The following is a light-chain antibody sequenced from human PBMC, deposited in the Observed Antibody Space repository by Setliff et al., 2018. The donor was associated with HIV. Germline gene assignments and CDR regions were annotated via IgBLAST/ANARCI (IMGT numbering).Light chain of an antibody. CDR3: SSYTSSTTQV. CDR2: DVN. CDR1: GSDVGGYNQ. J-gene: IGLJ1*01. V-gene: IGLV2-14*03. Sequence: QSALAQPASVSGSPGRSITISCTGTGSDVGGYNQVSWYQQHPGKAPKLMIYDVNNRPPGVSNRFSGSKSVNTASLTISGLQAEDEADYYCSSYTSSTTQVFGTGTKVTVL.